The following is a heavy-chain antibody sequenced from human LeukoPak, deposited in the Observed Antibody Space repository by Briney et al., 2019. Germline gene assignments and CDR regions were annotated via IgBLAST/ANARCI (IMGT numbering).Heavy chain of an antibody. CDR1: GGSISTGSYY. V-gene: IGHV4-39*07. Sequence: SETLSLTCSVSGGSISTGSYYWGWIRQPPGKGLEWIGSIYYSGSTYYNPSLKSRVTISVDTSKNQFSLKLSSVTAADTAVYYCARNLLFDYWGQGTLVTVSS. CDR3: ARNLLFDY. D-gene: IGHD2-21*02. J-gene: IGHJ4*02. CDR2: IYYSGST.